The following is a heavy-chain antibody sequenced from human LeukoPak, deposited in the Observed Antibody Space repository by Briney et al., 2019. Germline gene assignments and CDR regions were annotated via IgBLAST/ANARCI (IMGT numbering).Heavy chain of an antibody. Sequence: QAGGSLRLSCAASGFTFSSYEMNWVRQAPGKGLEWVSYISSSGSTIYYPDSVKGRFTISRDNAKNSLYLQMNSLRAEDTAVYYCAELGITMIGGVWGKGTTVTISS. J-gene: IGHJ6*04. CDR3: AELGITMIGGV. CDR1: GFTFSSYE. CDR2: ISSSGSTI. V-gene: IGHV3-48*03. D-gene: IGHD3-10*02.